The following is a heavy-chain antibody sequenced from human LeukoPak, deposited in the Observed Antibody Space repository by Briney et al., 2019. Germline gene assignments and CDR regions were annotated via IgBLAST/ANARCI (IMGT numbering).Heavy chain of an antibody. D-gene: IGHD3-22*01. J-gene: IGHJ5*02. CDR3: ASQQRAYYYDSSGYYEPYWFDP. CDR1: GGTFTSYT. Sequence: SVKLSCKASGGTFTSYTISWVRQAPGQGLEWMGRIIPIFGTANYAQKFQGRVTITTEESTSTAYMELSSLRSEDTAVYYCASQQRAYYYDSSGYYEPYWFDPWGQGTLVTVSS. CDR2: IIPIFGTA. V-gene: IGHV1-69*05.